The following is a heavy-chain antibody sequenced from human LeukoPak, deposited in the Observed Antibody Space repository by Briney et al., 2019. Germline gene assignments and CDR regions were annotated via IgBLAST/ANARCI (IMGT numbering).Heavy chain of an antibody. Sequence: SETLSLTCAVYGGSFSGYYWSWIRQHPGKGLEWIGYIYYTGITSYNPSLGSRVTMSVDTSMNQISLKVTSLTAADTAVYYCAASSGVTLGRFWGQGALVTVSS. J-gene: IGHJ4*02. V-gene: IGHV4-31*11. D-gene: IGHD3-16*01. CDR3: AASSGVTLGRF. CDR1: GGSFSGYY. CDR2: IYYTGIT.